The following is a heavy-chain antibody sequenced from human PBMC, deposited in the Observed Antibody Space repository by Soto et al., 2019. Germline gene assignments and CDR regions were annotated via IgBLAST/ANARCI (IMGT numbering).Heavy chain of an antibody. Sequence: GGSLRLSCAASAFTFSTYAMSWVRQAPGKGLEWVSAISGSGGSTYYADSVKGRFTISRDNSKNTLYLQMSSLRAEDTAVYYCAKASIPTAGRYYFDYWGQGTLVTVSS. V-gene: IGHV3-23*01. J-gene: IGHJ4*02. CDR1: AFTFSTYA. CDR3: AKASIPTAGRYYFDY. CDR2: ISGSGGST. D-gene: IGHD6-13*01.